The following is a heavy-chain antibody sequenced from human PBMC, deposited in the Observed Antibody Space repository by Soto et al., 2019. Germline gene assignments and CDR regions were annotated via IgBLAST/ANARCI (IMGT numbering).Heavy chain of an antibody. CDR3: TTEWYSSPFDYYYYGMDV. CDR2: IKSKTDGGTT. J-gene: IGHJ6*02. V-gene: IGHV3-15*01. Sequence: GGSLRLSCAASGCTFSNAWMSWVRQAPGKGLEWVGRIKSKTDGGTTDYAAPVKGRFTISRDDSKNTLYLQMNSLKTEDTAVYYCTTEWYSSPFDYYYYGMDVWGQGTTVTVSS. CDR1: GCTFSNAW. D-gene: IGHD6-13*01.